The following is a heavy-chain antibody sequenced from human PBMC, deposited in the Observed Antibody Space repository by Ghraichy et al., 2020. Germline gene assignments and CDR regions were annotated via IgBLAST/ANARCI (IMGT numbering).Heavy chain of an antibody. CDR3: AKGATRDYGRPNDAFYI. Sequence: GGSLRLSCTASGITFSSYAMNWVRQAPVKGLKWVSAISGSGGSTYYADSVKGRFTISRDNSKNTLYLQMNSLRVEDTAVYYCAKGATRDYGRPNDAFYIWAQVVMITFS. V-gene: IGHV3-23*01. CDR1: GITFSSYA. D-gene: IGHD4-17*01. CDR2: ISGSGGST. J-gene: IGHJ3*02.